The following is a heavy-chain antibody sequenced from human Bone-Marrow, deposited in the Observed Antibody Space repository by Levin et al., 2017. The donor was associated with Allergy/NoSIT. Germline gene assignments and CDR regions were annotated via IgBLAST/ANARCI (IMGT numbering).Heavy chain of an antibody. D-gene: IGHD2-21*01. CDR2: IKDDGSEK. CDR1: GFTFSSYW. Sequence: RAGGSLRLSCAASGFTFSSYWMSWVRQAPGKGLEWVANIKDDGSEKYYVDSVKGRFTISRDNPKNSLYLQMDSLRAEDTAVYYCGRFQRGVDGDYWGQGTLVTVSS. V-gene: IGHV3-7*01. J-gene: IGHJ4*02. CDR3: GRFQRGVDGDY.